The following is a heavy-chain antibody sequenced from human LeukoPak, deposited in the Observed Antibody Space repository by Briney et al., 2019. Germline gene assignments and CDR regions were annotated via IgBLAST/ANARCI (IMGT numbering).Heavy chain of an antibody. Sequence: PSETLSLTCTVSGGSISSRSYYWGWIRQPPGKGLEWIGSIYYSGSTHYNPSLKSRVTISVDTSKSQFSLKLRFVTAADTAVYYCARQGYSSSAGSQVFYGLDVWGQGTTVTVSS. V-gene: IGHV4-39*01. J-gene: IGHJ6*02. D-gene: IGHD6-6*01. CDR2: IYYSGST. CDR3: ARQGYSSSAGSQVFYGLDV. CDR1: GGSISSRSYY.